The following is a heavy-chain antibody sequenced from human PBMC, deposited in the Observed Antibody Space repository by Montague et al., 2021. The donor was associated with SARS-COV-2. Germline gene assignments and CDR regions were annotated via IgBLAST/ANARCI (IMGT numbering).Heavy chain of an antibody. CDR1: GLTVSSNY. CDR3: ARDSYGMDV. J-gene: IGHJ6*02. Sequence: SLRLSCAAFGLTVSSNYMSWVRQAPGKGLEWVSVIYSGGSTYYADSVKGRFTISRDNSKNTLYLQMNSLRDEDTAVYYCARDSYGMDVWGQGTTVTVSS. CDR2: IYSGGST. V-gene: IGHV3-66*02.